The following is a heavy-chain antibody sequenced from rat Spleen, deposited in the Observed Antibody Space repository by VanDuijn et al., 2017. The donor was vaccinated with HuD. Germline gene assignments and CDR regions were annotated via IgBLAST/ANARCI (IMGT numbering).Heavy chain of an antibody. D-gene: IGHD1-10*01. V-gene: IGHV5-29*01. J-gene: IGHJ2*01. CDR1: GFTFSNYG. Sequence: EVQLVESGGGLVQPGRSLKLSCAASGFTFSNYGMAWVRQAPTKGLEWVATISHDGSGTDYRDSVKGRFTISRDNAKSTPYLKMDSLRSEDTATYCCARRGYNNYFFDYWGQGVMVTVSA. CDR3: ARRGYNNYFFDY. CDR2: ISHDGSGT.